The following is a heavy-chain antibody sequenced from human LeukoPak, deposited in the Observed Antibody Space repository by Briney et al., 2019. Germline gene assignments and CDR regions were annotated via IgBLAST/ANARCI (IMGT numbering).Heavy chain of an antibody. Sequence: PGGSLRLSCVASGFAFPTYAMMWVRQVPGKGLEWVSSIRVSDGARFYADSVKGRFTMSRDNPKNTLFLQMNSLRPEDTAVYYCAKVGWDIVVVPADAFDIWGQGTMVTVSS. J-gene: IGHJ3*02. V-gene: IGHV3-23*01. CDR2: IRVSDGAR. D-gene: IGHD2-2*01. CDR1: GFAFPTYA. CDR3: AKVGWDIVVVPADAFDI.